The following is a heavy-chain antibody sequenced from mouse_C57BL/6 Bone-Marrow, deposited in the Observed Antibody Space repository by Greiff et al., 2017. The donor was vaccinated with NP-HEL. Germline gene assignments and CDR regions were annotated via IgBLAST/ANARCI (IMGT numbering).Heavy chain of an antibody. CDR2: IDPSDSYT. Sequence: VQLQQPGAELVKPGASVKLSCKASGYTFTSYWMQWVKQRPGQGLEWIGEIDPSDSYTNYNQKFKGKATLTVDTSSSTAYMQLSSLTSEDSAVYYCARGGLLRYYYWYFDVWGTGTTVTVSS. CDR3: ARGGLLRYYYWYFDV. J-gene: IGHJ1*03. CDR1: GYTFTSYW. V-gene: IGHV1-50*01. D-gene: IGHD1-1*01.